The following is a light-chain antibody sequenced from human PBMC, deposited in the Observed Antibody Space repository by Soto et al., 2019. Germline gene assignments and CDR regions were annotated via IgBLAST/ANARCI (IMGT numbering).Light chain of an antibody. V-gene: IGKV3-15*01. CDR2: GAS. CDR3: PQYNNWPIT. CDR1: QNILSN. J-gene: IGKJ5*01. Sequence: EIVMTLSPATLSVSPVESVTRSCRASQNILSNLAGYQQKPGQAPRRLIYGASTRATGIPARFSGSGSGTEFTLTISSLQSEDFAVYYCPQYNNWPITSGQGTRLEI.